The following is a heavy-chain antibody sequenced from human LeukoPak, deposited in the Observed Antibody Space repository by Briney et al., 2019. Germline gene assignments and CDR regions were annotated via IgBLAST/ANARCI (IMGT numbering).Heavy chain of an antibody. J-gene: IGHJ4*02. D-gene: IGHD3-22*01. CDR3: ASESPNDSSGYYLGYFDY. Sequence: GGSLRLSCVASGFTFSSYWMSWVRQSPGKGLECVANIKSDGSEKYYVDSVRGRFTISRDNAENSLYLQMNSLRAEDTAVYYCASESPNDSSGYYLGYFDYWGQGTLVTVSS. V-gene: IGHV3-7*01. CDR2: IKSDGSEK. CDR1: GFTFSSYW.